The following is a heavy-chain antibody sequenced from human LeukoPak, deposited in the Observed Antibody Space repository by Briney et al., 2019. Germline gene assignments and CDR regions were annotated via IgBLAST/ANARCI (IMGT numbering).Heavy chain of an antibody. CDR2: ISAYNGNT. CDR3: ARDPPVLYDSSGPIFDY. V-gene: IGHV1-18*01. J-gene: IGHJ4*02. CDR1: GYTFTSYG. Sequence: ASVKVSCKTSGYTFTSYGISWVRQAPGQGLEWMGWISAYNGNTSYAQKFQGRVTMTTDTSTSTAYMELRSLGSDDTAVYYCARDPPVLYDSSGPIFDYWGQGTLVTVSS. D-gene: IGHD3-22*01.